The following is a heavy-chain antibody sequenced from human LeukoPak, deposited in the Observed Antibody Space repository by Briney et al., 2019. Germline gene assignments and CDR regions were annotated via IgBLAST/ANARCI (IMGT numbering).Heavy chain of an antibody. Sequence: SETLSLTCTVSGGSISTYYWSWIRQPPGKGLEWIGHIYYSGSTNYNPSLKSRVTISVDTSKNQFSLKLNSVTAADTAVYYCARSRGYSYGYSFDYWGQGTLVTVSS. CDR3: ARSRGYSYGYSFDY. CDR2: IYYSGST. J-gene: IGHJ4*02. V-gene: IGHV4-59*01. D-gene: IGHD5-18*01. CDR1: GGSISTYY.